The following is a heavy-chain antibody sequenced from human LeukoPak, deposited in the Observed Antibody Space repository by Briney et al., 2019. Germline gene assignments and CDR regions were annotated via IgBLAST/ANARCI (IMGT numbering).Heavy chain of an antibody. Sequence: SGTLSLTCTVSGGSISSSSYYWGWIRQPPGKGLEWIGSIYYSGSTYYNPSLKSRVTISVDTSKNQFSLKLSSVTAADTAVYYCARGRSNYYGMDVWGQGTTVTVSS. J-gene: IGHJ6*02. CDR3: ARGRSNYYGMDV. D-gene: IGHD1-26*01. CDR1: GGSISSSSYY. CDR2: IYYSGST. V-gene: IGHV4-39*01.